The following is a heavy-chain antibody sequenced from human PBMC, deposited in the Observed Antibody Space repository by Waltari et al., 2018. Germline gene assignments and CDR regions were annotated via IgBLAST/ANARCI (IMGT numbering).Heavy chain of an antibody. CDR1: GGSIISYY. J-gene: IGHJ4*02. CDR2: IYYSGST. CDR3: ARGDGYNFNFDY. V-gene: IGHV4-59*01. D-gene: IGHD5-12*01. Sequence: QVQLQESGPGLVKPSETLSLTCTVSGGSIISYYWSWIRQPPGKGLEWIGYIYYSGSTNYNPSLKSRVTISVDTSKNQFSLKLSSVTAADTAVYYCARGDGYNFNFDYWGQGTLVTVSS.